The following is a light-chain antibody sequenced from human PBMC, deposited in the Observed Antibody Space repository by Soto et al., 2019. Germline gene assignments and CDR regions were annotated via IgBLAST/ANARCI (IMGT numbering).Light chain of an antibody. Sequence: QSALTQPASVSGSPGQSITISCTGTSSDVGSYNLVSWYQQHPGKAPKLMIYEDSTQPSGVSNRFSGSKSGNTASLTISGLQAGDEADYYCCSYAGTSTFHVVFGGGTKVTVL. CDR1: SSDVGSYNL. V-gene: IGLV2-23*02. CDR2: EDS. J-gene: IGLJ2*01. CDR3: CSYAGTSTFHVV.